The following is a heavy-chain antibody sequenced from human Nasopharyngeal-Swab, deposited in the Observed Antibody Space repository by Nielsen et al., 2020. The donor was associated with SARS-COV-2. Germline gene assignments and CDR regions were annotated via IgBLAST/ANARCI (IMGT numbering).Heavy chain of an antibody. CDR2: LSYSGGTT. CDR3: AKVNSHYYDSGGYYLDY. V-gene: IGHV3-23*01. J-gene: IGHJ4*02. Sequence: GGSLRLSCTASGFMFNSYAMSWVRQAPGQGLEWVSALSYSGGTTYYADSVTGRFTISKDNSKNTVYLQMTSLRAEDTAVYSCAKVNSHYYDSGGYYLDYWGQGTLVTVSS. CDR1: GFMFNSYA. D-gene: IGHD3-22*01.